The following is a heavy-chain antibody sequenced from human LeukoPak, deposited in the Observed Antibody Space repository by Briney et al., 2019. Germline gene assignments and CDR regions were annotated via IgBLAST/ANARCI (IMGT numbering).Heavy chain of an antibody. V-gene: IGHV3-21*01. Sequence: GGSLRLSCAASGFTFSSYSMNWVRQAPGKGLEWVSSISSSSSYIYYADSVKGRFTISRDNAKNSLYLQMNSLRAEDTAVYYCARDEYLWFGEGYYYYYGMDVWAKGPRSPSP. D-gene: IGHD3-10*01. CDR3: ARDEYLWFGEGYYYYYGMDV. J-gene: IGHJ6*02. CDR1: GFTFSSYS. CDR2: ISSSSSYI.